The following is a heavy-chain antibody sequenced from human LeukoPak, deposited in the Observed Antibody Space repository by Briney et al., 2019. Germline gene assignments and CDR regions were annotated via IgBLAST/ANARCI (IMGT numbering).Heavy chain of an antibody. V-gene: IGHV5-51*01. CDR2: IYPSDSDT. J-gene: IGHJ4*02. CDR1: GYSFTSYW. Sequence: GESLKISCKGSGYSFTSYWIGWVRQMPGKCLQWMGIIYPSDSDTRYSPSFQGQVTISADKSISTAYLQWDSLKASDTAMYYCARPEINLGFFDYWGQGTLVTVSS. D-gene: IGHD5-24*01. CDR3: ARPEINLGFFDY.